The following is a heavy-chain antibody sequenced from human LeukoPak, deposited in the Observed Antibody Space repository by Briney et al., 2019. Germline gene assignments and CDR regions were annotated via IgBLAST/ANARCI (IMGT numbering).Heavy chain of an antibody. D-gene: IGHD2-15*01. CDR3: TREDSDGPDY. CDR1: GFTFGDYA. Sequence: GGSLRLSCTAAGFTFGDYAMSWVRQAPGKGLEWVGFIRSKAYGGTTEYAASVKGRFTISNDDSKSIDYLQMNSLKTEDTAVYYCTREDSDGPDYWGQGTLVTVSS. V-gene: IGHV3-49*04. J-gene: IGHJ4*02. CDR2: IRSKAYGGTT.